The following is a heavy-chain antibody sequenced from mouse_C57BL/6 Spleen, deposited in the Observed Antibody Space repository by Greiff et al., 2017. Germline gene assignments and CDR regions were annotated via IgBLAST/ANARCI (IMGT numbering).Heavy chain of an antibody. CDR1: GYTFTSYW. Sequence: VQLQQPGAELVMPGASVKLSCKASGYTFTSYWMHWVKQRPGQGLEWIGEIDPSDSYTNYNQKFKGKSTLTVDKSSSTAYMQLSSLTSEDSAVXYCARGDYYGSRMAWFAYWGQGTLVTVSA. D-gene: IGHD1-1*01. CDR3: ARGDYYGSRMAWFAY. CDR2: IDPSDSYT. J-gene: IGHJ3*01. V-gene: IGHV1-69*01.